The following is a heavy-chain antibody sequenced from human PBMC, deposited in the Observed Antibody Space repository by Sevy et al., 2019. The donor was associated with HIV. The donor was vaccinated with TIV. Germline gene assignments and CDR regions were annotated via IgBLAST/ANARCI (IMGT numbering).Heavy chain of an antibody. CDR1: GYTFTNYD. Sequence: ASVKVSCKASGYTFTNYDITWVRQAPGQGLEWMGRISVYNANTNYAQKFLGRITMTTDTSTSTAYMELRSLRSDDTAVYYCARNYNWNNLDYWSQGTLVTVSS. V-gene: IGHV1-18*01. CDR3: ARNYNWNNLDY. J-gene: IGHJ4*02. D-gene: IGHD1-20*01. CDR2: ISVYNANT.